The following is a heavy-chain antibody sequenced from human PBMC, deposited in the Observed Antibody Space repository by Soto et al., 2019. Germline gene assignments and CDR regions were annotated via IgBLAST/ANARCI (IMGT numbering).Heavy chain of an antibody. J-gene: IGHJ4*02. CDR2: VYAAGNT. V-gene: IGHV4-4*07. CDR3: ARVFDYWSGFYVY. Sequence: SETLSLTCTVSADSMTSHYWSWIRQPAGKGLEWIGRVYAAGNTNYNPSLTGRVTMSIDTSKKQFSLRMTSLTAADTAVYFCARVFDYWSGFYVYWGQGILVTVSS. CDR1: ADSMTSHY. D-gene: IGHD3-3*01.